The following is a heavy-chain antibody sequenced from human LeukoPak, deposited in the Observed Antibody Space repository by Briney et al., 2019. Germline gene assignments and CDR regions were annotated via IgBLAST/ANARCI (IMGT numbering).Heavy chain of an antibody. CDR1: GFTFSSYG. CDR3: ARDLAYSRLDY. V-gene: IGHV3-33*01. Sequence: PGGSLRLSCAASGFTFSSYGMHWVRQAPGKGLEWVAVIWYDGSNKYSADSVKGRFTISRDNAENSLYLQMNSLRVEDTAFYYCARDLAYSRLDYWGQGMLVTVSS. CDR2: IWYDGSNK. J-gene: IGHJ4*02. D-gene: IGHD5-18*01.